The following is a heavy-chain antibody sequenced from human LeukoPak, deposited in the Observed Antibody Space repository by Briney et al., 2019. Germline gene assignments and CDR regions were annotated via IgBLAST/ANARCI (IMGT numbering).Heavy chain of an antibody. Sequence: SQTLSLTCTVSGSSISSGSYYWSWIRQPAGKGLEWIGRIYTSGSTNYNPSLKSRVTISVDTSKNQFSLKLSSVTAADTAVYYCARVTYDFDAFDIWGQGTMVTVSS. CDR3: ARVTYDFDAFDI. CDR2: IYTSGST. CDR1: GSSISSGSYY. D-gene: IGHD3-3*01. J-gene: IGHJ3*02. V-gene: IGHV4-61*02.